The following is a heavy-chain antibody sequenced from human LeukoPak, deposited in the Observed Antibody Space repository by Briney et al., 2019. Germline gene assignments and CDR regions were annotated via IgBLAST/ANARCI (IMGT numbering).Heavy chain of an antibody. Sequence: ASVKVSCKASGYTFTSNHIHCVRQAPGQGLEWMGVINPSGDSTSYAQKFQGRVTMTRDTSTSTVYMELSSLRSEDTAIYYCAKLAASERGGGSGGQGTLVTVPS. CDR3: AKLAASERGGGS. CDR2: INPSGDST. J-gene: IGHJ4*02. CDR1: GYTFTSNH. V-gene: IGHV1-46*01. D-gene: IGHD6-13*01.